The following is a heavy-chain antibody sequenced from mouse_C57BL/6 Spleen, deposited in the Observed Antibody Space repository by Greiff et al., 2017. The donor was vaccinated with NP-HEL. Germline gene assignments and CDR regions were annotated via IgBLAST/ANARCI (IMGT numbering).Heavy chain of an antibody. CDR3: ARSGYSNYGRWYFDV. Sequence: EVQLQQSGPELVKPGASVKISCKASGYTFTDYYMNWVKQSHGKSLEWIGDINPNNGGTSYNQKFKGKATLTVDKSSSTAYMELRSLTSEDSAVYYCARSGYSNYGRWYFDVWGTGTTVTVSS. D-gene: IGHD2-5*01. CDR2: INPNNGGT. V-gene: IGHV1-26*01. CDR1: GYTFTDYY. J-gene: IGHJ1*03.